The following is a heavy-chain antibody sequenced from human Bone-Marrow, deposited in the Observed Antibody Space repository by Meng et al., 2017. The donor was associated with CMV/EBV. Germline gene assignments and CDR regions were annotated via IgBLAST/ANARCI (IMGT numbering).Heavy chain of an antibody. CDR1: GFTFCSYS. CDR3: ARDPGYDFWSGDYTPGSYYGMDV. Sequence: GGSLRLSCAASGFTFCSYSMNWVRQAPGKGLEWVSSISSSSSYIYYADSVKGRFTISRDNAKNSLYLQMNSLRAEDTAVYYCARDPGYDFWSGDYTPGSYYGMDVWGQGTTATVSS. CDR2: ISSSSSYI. D-gene: IGHD3-3*01. J-gene: IGHJ6*02. V-gene: IGHV3-21*01.